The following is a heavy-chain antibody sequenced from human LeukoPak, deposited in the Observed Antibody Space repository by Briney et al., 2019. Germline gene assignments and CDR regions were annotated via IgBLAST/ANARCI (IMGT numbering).Heavy chain of an antibody. D-gene: IGHD3-10*01. J-gene: IGHJ6*03. Sequence: GASVKVSCKASGYTFTSYYMHWVRQAPGQRFEWMGWINAANGHTKYSQEFQDRITITRDTSATTAYMELSNLRSEDMALYYCARGRGPPNTNRDFYYYYYMDVWGTGTTVTVSS. V-gene: IGHV1-3*03. CDR2: INAANGHT. CDR1: GYTFTSYY. CDR3: ARGRGPPNTNRDFYYYYYMDV.